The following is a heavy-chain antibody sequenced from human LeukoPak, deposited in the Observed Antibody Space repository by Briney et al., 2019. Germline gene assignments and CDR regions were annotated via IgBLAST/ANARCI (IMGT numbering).Heavy chain of an antibody. Sequence: GGSLRLSCAASGFTFSNYGMHWVRQAPGKGLEWVAVISNDGSNKYYADSVKGRFTISRDNSKNTLYLQMNSLRAEDTAVYYCARGPRYGSRSDFLDSWGQGTLVTVSS. D-gene: IGHD3-10*01. J-gene: IGHJ5*01. CDR2: ISNDGSNK. CDR3: ARGPRYGSRSDFLDS. V-gene: IGHV3-30*03. CDR1: GFTFSNYG.